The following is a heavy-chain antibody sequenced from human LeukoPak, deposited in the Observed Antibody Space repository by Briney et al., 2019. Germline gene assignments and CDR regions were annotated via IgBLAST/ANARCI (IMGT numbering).Heavy chain of an antibody. D-gene: IGHD2-2*01. CDR3: ARGGQVAPQPGNWFDP. J-gene: IGHJ5*02. V-gene: IGHV1-46*01. CDR2: INPSGGSP. CDR1: GYTFISNY. Sequence: ASVKVSCKAYGYTFISNYLNWVRQAPGQGLEWVGIINPSGGSPSYAQKFQGRVTITRDMSTSTVYMTLSSLKSEDTAVYYCARGGQVAPQPGNWFDPWGQGTLVTVSS.